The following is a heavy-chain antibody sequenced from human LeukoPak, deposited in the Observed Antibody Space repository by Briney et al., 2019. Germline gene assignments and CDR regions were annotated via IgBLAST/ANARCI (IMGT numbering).Heavy chain of an antibody. CDR3: ARGGLYGGNWLTDY. J-gene: IGHJ4*02. CDR2: IYYSGST. V-gene: IGHV4-31*03. CDR1: GGSISSGGYY. Sequence: PSETLSLTCTVSGGSISSGGYYWSWIRQHPGKGLEWIGYIYYSGSTYYNPSLKSRVTISVDTSKNQFSLKLSSVTAADTAVYYCARGGLYGGNWLTDYWGQGTLVTVSS. D-gene: IGHD4-23*01.